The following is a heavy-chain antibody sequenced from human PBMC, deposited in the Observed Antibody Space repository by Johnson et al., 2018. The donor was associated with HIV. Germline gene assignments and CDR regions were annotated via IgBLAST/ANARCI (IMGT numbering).Heavy chain of an antibody. J-gene: IGHJ3*01. D-gene: IGHD1-26*01. CDR3: ARDKSGSYRGAFDV. CDR1: GFTFSSYA. CDR2: INWNGAIT. Sequence: VQLVESGGGVVQPGRSLRLSCAASGFTFSSYAMSWVRQAPGKGLEWVSGINWNGAITGYAGSVKGRFIISRDNAKNSLYLQMNTLRAEDTALYYCARDKSGSYRGAFDVWGQGTMVTVSS. V-gene: IGHV3-20*04.